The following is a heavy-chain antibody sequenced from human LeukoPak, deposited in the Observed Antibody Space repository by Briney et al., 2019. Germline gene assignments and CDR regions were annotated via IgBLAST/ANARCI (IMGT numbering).Heavy chain of an antibody. J-gene: IGHJ6*03. CDR3: AKDMEPAYSSGWYFSYYYMDV. Sequence: GGSLRLSCAASGFTFSSYAMSWVRQAPGKGLEWVSAISGSGGSTYYADSVKGRFTISRDNSKNTLYLQMNSLRAEDTAVYYCAKDMEPAYSSGWYFSYYYMDVGGKGTTVTVSS. D-gene: IGHD6-19*01. V-gene: IGHV3-23*01. CDR1: GFTFSSYA. CDR2: ISGSGGST.